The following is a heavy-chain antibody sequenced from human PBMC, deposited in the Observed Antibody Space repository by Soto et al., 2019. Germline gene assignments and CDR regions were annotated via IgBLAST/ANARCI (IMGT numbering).Heavy chain of an antibody. V-gene: IGHV3-64*07. CDR1: GFTLSIYS. Sequence: EVQLVESGGGLVQPGGSLRLSCAASGFTLSIYSMHWVRQAPGKGLEFVSAISYGGGGTFYADSVKGRFTISRDTSKNTLYLQMGSLSTEDMAVYYCARLSAIGQAAFDLWGQGTMVTVSS. J-gene: IGHJ3*01. CDR3: ARLSAIGQAAFDL. CDR2: ISYGGGGT.